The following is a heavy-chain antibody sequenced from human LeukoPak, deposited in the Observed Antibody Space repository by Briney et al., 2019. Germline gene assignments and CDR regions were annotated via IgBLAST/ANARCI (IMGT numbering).Heavy chain of an antibody. J-gene: IGHJ5*02. CDR1: GGSISSGGHY. D-gene: IGHD3-9*01. V-gene: IGHV4-31*03. Sequence: SQTLSLTCTVSGGSISSGGHYWSWIRQHPGKGLEWIGYIYYSGSTYYNPSLKSRVTISVDTSKNQFSLKLSSVTAADTAVYYCARERRYFDWFRANNWFDPWGQGTLVTVSS. CDR3: ARERRYFDWFRANNWFDP. CDR2: IYYSGST.